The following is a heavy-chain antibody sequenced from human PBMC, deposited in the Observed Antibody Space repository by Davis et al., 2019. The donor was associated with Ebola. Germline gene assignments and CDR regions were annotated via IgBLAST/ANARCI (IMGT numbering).Heavy chain of an antibody. Sequence: GESLKISCAASGFTFSSYGMHWVRQAPGKGLEWVAVISYDGSNKYYADSVKGRFTISRDNSENTLYLQMNSLRLEDTAVYYCARDRGAWFGTHGMDVWGQGTTVTVSS. J-gene: IGHJ6*02. D-gene: IGHD3-10*01. CDR1: GFTFSSYG. CDR3: ARDRGAWFGTHGMDV. CDR2: ISYDGSNK. V-gene: IGHV3-30*03.